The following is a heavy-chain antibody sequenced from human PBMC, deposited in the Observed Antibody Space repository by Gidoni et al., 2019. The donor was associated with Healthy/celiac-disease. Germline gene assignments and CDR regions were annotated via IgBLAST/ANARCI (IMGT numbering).Heavy chain of an antibody. V-gene: IGHV4-59*08. CDR1: GGSISRYY. CDR2: IYYSGST. D-gene: IGHD3-3*01. J-gene: IGHJ4*02. Sequence: QVQLQESGPGLVKPSETLSLTCTVSGGSISRYYWSWIRQPPGKGLEWIGYIYYSGSTNYNPSLKSRVTISVDTSKNQFSLKLSSVTAADTAVYYCARHDQGYYEFWSGYPGYFDYWGQGTLVTVSS. CDR3: ARHDQGYYEFWSGYPGYFDY.